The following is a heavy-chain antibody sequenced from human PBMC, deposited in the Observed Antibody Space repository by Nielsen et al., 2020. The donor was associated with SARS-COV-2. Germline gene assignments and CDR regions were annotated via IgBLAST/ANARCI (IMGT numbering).Heavy chain of an antibody. CDR3: ARAYLITGYSSGWFYY. V-gene: IGHV4-38-2*02. CDR2: IYHSGST. D-gene: IGHD6-19*01. CDR1: GYSISSGYY. Sequence: SETLSLTCTVSGYSISSGYYWGWIRQPPGKGLEWIGSIYHSGSTYYNPSLKSRVTISVDTSKNQLSLKLSSVTAADTAVYYCARAYLITGYSSGWFYYWGQGTLVTVSS. J-gene: IGHJ4*02.